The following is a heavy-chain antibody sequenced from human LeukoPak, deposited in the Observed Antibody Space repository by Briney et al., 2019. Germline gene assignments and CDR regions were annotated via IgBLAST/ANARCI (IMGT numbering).Heavy chain of an antibody. Sequence: PGRSLRLSCAASGFTFSSYGMHRVRQAPGKGLEWVAVIWYDGSNKYYADSVKGRFTISRDNSKNTLYLQMNSLRAEDTAVYYCAREVQYYDSSGYQGVDYWGQGTLVTVSS. CDR1: GFTFSSYG. CDR2: IWYDGSNK. CDR3: AREVQYYDSSGYQGVDY. D-gene: IGHD3-22*01. V-gene: IGHV3-33*01. J-gene: IGHJ4*02.